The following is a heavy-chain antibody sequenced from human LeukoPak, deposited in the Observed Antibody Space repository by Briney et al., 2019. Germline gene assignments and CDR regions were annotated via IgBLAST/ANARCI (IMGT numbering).Heavy chain of an antibody. Sequence: SVKVSCKASGATFSSYAISWVRQAPGQGLEWMGGIIPIFGTANYAQKFQGRVTITADESTSTAYMELSSLRSEDTAVYYCARGVSRDIVATRPHYYYYGMDVWGQGTTVTVSS. V-gene: IGHV1-69*13. CDR2: IIPIFGTA. CDR1: GATFSSYA. D-gene: IGHD5-12*01. J-gene: IGHJ6*02. CDR3: ARGVSRDIVATRPHYYYYGMDV.